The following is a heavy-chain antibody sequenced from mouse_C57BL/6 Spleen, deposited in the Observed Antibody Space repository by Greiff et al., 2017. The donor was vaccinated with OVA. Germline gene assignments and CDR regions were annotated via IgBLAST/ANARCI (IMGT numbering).Heavy chain of an antibody. J-gene: IGHJ4*01. CDR2: IYPGDGDT. CDR3: ARHYGSSGDAMDY. CDR1: GYAFSSSW. Sequence: QVQLQQSGPELVKPGASVKISCKASGYAFSSSWMNWVKQRPGKGLEWIGRIYPGDGDTNYNGKFKGKATLTADKSSSTAYMQLSSLTSEDSAVYFCARHYGSSGDAMDYWGQGTSVTVSS. V-gene: IGHV1-82*01. D-gene: IGHD1-1*01.